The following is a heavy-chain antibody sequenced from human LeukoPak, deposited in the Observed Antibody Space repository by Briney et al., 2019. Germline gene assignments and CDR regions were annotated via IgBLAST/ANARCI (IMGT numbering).Heavy chain of an antibody. CDR1: GVSMSSSPYY. J-gene: IGHJ5*02. CDR2: IYDSGNT. Sequence: SETLSLTCTVSGVSMSSSPYYWGRIRQPPGKGLEWIGTIYDSGNTNYNPSLRSRLTISVDTPRNQFSLKLSSVTAADTAVYYCARHDCDSSRCSVNWFDPWGQGTLVTVSS. CDR3: ARHDCDSSRCSVNWFDP. V-gene: IGHV4-39*01. D-gene: IGHD2/OR15-2a*01.